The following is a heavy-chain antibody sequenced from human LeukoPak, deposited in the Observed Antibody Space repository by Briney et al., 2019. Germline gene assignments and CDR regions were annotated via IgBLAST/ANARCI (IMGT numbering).Heavy chain of an antibody. CDR3: ARPYYYGSRIDP. J-gene: IGHJ5*02. D-gene: IGHD3-22*01. Sequence: SETLSLTCTVSGVSISRGDYYCSWIRQPPGKGLEWIGYIYCSGSTYYNPSLKSRVTISVEKYKNKLSLKLSSVTAADAAVYYCARPYYYGSRIDPWGQGTLVTVSS. CDR2: IYCSGST. CDR1: GVSISRGDYY. V-gene: IGHV4-30-4*02.